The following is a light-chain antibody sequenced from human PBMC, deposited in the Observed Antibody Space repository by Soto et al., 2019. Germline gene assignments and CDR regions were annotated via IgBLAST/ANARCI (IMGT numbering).Light chain of an antibody. V-gene: IGLV1-36*01. CDR2: YDD. CDR3: AVWDDSLNGPV. J-gene: IGLJ2*01. CDR1: SSNIGKNG. Sequence: QSVLIQPPSVSEAPRQRVTISCSGNSSNIGKNGVNWYRQFPGEAPKLLIYYDDLLPSGVSDRFSGSKSGTSASLAISGLQSEDEADYYCAVWDDSLNGPVFGGGTQLTVL.